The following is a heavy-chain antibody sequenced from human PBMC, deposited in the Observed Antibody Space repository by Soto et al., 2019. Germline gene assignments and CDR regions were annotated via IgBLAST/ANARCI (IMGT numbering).Heavy chain of an antibody. CDR1: GYSFPHYW. D-gene: IGHD6-6*01. Sequence: VGSLKISCKGSGYSFPHYWISGVRQMPGKGLEWMGRIDPSDYRTNYSPSFQGHVTMSVDKYINTAYLQWSSLKASDTAMYYCVRLVSQDVDPWGKGTLVTVSS. V-gene: IGHV5-10-1*01. CDR3: VRLVSQDVDP. CDR2: IDPSDYRT. J-gene: IGHJ5*02.